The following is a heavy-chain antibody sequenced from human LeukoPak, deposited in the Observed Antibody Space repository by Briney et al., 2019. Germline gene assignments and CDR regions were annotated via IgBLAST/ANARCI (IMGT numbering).Heavy chain of an antibody. CDR3: GRNYGENY. V-gene: IGHV1-18*01. Sequence: GASVKVSCKSSVYTFTSYGITWVRQAPGQGLEWMGRISANNGNTNYAQKLQGRVTMTTDTSTSTAFMEVRSLRSDDTAVYYCGRNYGENYWGQGTLVTVSS. D-gene: IGHD4-17*01. J-gene: IGHJ4*02. CDR2: ISANNGNT. CDR1: VYTFTSYG.